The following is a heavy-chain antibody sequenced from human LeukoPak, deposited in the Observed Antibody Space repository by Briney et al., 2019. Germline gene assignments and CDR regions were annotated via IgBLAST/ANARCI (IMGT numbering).Heavy chain of an antibody. CDR1: GFTFSTYS. CDR3: AREGGYCFGAGCRYFDY. CDR2: INSGGYI. J-gene: IGHJ4*02. V-gene: IGHV3-21*01. D-gene: IGHD2-15*01. Sequence: PGGSLRLSCAASGFTFSTYSMNWVRQAPGRGLEWVSCINSGGYIYYEDSVNGRFTISRDNAQSSLYLQMNSLRAEDTAVYCCAREGGYCFGAGCRYFDYWGQGTLVTVSS.